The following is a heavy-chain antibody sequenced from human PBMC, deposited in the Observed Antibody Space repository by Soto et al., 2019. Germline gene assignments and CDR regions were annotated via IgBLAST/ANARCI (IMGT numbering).Heavy chain of an antibody. J-gene: IGHJ4*02. CDR1: RFTFSSYA. D-gene: IGHD6-13*01. CDR3: ARAIAAAGTWTY. Sequence: GGSLRLSCAASRFTFSSYAMHWVRQAPGKGLEWVSAISYDGSYKYYADSVKGRFTISRDNSKNTLFLQMNSLRSEDTAVYYCARAIAAAGTWTYWGQGALVTVSS. CDR2: ISYDGSYK. V-gene: IGHV3-30-3*01.